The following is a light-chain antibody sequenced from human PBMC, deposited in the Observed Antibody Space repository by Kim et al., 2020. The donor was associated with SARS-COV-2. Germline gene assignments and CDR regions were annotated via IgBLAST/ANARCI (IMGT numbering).Light chain of an antibody. Sequence: DIQMTQSPSSLSASVGDRVTITCRASQSISSYLNWYQHKPGKAPKLLIYAASNLHSGVPSRFSGSGSGTDFTLTITSLQPEDFATYYCQQSYRTPYTFGQGTKVDIK. V-gene: IGKV1-39*01. CDR3: QQSYRTPYT. CDR1: QSISSY. CDR2: AAS. J-gene: IGKJ2*01.